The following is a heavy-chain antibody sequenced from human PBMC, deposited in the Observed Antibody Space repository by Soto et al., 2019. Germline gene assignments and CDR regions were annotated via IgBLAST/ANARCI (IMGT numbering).Heavy chain of an antibody. V-gene: IGHV3-23*01. CDR2: ISGSGGST. Sequence: EVQLLESGGGLVQPGGSLRLSCAASGFTFSSYAMSWVRQAPGKGLEWVSAISGSGGSTYYADSVKGRFTISRDNSKNTRYLQMNSLRAEDTAVYYCAKGVKRWPEYNLFDPWGQGTLVTVSS. D-gene: IGHD6-19*01. J-gene: IGHJ5*02. CDR3: AKGVKRWPEYNLFDP. CDR1: GFTFSSYA.